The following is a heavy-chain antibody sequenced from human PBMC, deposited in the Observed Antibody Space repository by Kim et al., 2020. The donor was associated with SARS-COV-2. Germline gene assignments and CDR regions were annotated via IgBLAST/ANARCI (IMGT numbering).Heavy chain of an antibody. V-gene: IGHV1-69*01. CDR3: ARQRETRAYYYYYGMDV. J-gene: IGHJ6*02. Sequence: FQGRVTITADESTSTAYMELSSLRSEDTAVYYCARQRETRAYYYYYGMDVWGQGTTVTVSS.